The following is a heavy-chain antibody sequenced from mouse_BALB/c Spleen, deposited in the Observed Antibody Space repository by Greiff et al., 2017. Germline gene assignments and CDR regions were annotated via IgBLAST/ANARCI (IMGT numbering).Heavy chain of an antibody. CDR3: NAYDYDY. D-gene: IGHD2-4*01. CDR1: GFNIKDCY. V-gene: IGHV14-4*02. Sequence: VQLQQSGAELVRSGASVKLSCTASGFNIKDCYMHWVKQRPEQGLEWIGWIDPENGDTEYAPKFQGKATMTADTSSNTAYLQLSSLTSEDTAVYYCNAYDYDYWGQGTTLTVSS. CDR2: IDPENGDT. J-gene: IGHJ2*01.